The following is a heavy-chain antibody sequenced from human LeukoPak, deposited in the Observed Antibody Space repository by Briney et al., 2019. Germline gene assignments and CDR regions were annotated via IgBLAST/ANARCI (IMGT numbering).Heavy chain of an antibody. J-gene: IGHJ4*02. CDR2: ISISGSYL. CDR1: GFIFSNYT. D-gene: IGHD2-2*01. CDR3: ARRYCSSTNCYAFDY. V-gene: IGHV3-21*01. Sequence: GESLKISCAASGFIFSNYTMHWVRQAPGKGLEWVSAISISGSYLYYADSVKGRFTISRDNAKKSLYLLMNSLRAEDTAMYYCARRYCSSTNCYAFDYWGQGTLVTVSS.